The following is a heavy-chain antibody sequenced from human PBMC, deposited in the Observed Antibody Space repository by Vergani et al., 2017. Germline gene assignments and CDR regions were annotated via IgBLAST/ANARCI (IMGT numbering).Heavy chain of an antibody. D-gene: IGHD2-2*01. CDR3: ARDSRYCSSTSGYVRRDSFDP. V-gene: IGHV1-46*01. CDR1: GGTFTSYY. CDR2: INPSGGST. J-gene: IGHJ5*02. Sequence: QVQLVQSGAEVKKPGSSLKVSCKASGGTFTSYYMHWVRQAPGQGLEWMGIINPSGGSTSYAQKFQGRVTMTRDTSTSTVYMELSSLRSEDTAMYYCARDSRYCSSTSGYVRRDSFDPWRERTLVTVSS.